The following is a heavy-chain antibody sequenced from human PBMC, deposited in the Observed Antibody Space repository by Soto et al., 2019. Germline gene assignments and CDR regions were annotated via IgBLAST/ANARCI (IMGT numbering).Heavy chain of an antibody. V-gene: IGHV3-30-3*01. CDR1: GFTFSSYA. CDR2: ISYDGSNK. D-gene: IGHD5-12*01. Sequence: GGSLRLSCAASGFTFSSYAMHWVRQAPGKGLEWVAVISYDGSNKYYADSVKGRFTISRDNSKNTLYLQMNSLRAEDTAVYYCARYIVATALDYWGQGTLVTVSS. CDR3: ARYIVATALDY. J-gene: IGHJ4*02.